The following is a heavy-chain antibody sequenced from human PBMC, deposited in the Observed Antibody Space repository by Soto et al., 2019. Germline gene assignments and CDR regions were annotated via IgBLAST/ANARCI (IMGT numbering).Heavy chain of an antibody. Sequence: GGSLRLSCAASGFTFSNYAMHWVRQAPGKGLEWVAVISYDGSNKYYADSVKGRFTLSRDNSKNTLYLQMNSLRAEDTAVYYCARSFQHFDSDLDYWGQGTLVTVSS. D-gene: IGHD3-9*01. CDR2: ISYDGSNK. CDR1: GFTFSNYA. V-gene: IGHV3-30-3*01. CDR3: ARSFQHFDSDLDY. J-gene: IGHJ4*02.